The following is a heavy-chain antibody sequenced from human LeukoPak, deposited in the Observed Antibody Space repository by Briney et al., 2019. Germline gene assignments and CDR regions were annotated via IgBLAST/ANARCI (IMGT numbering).Heavy chain of an antibody. Sequence: SETLSLTCAVYGGSFSGYYWSWIRQPPGKGLEWIGEINHSGSTNYNPSLKSRVTISVDTSKNQFSLKLSSVTAADMAVYYCATNNQYVWGSYRYSFDYWGQGTLVTASS. CDR2: INHSGST. CDR1: GGSFSGYY. D-gene: IGHD3-16*02. J-gene: IGHJ4*02. V-gene: IGHV4-34*01. CDR3: ATNNQYVWGSYRYSFDY.